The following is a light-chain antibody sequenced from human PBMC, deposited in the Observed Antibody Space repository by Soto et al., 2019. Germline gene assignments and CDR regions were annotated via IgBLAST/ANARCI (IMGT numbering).Light chain of an antibody. CDR1: QSVSTY. V-gene: IGKV3-11*01. J-gene: IGKJ1*01. CDR2: DAS. CDR3: QQRTEWPPT. Sequence: EIVLTQSPATLALSPGERATLFYRASQSVSTYLAWYQQKPGQAPRLLIYDASSRATDIPARFSGSGSGTDFTLAISTLEPEDFAVYYCQQRTEWPPTFGQGTKVEIK.